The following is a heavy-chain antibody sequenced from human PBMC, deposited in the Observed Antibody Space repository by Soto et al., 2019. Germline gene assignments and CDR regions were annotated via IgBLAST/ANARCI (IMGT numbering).Heavy chain of an antibody. CDR2: IYPGDSDT. V-gene: IGHV5-51*01. D-gene: IGHD3-22*01. Sequence: LGESLKISCKGSGYSFTSYWIGWVRQMPGKGLEWMGIIYPGDSDTRYSPSFQGQVTISADKSISTAYLQWSSLKASDTAMYYCARLTYYYDSSGSSFDYWGQGTLVTVSS. CDR3: ARLTYYYDSSGSSFDY. J-gene: IGHJ4*02. CDR1: GYSFTSYW.